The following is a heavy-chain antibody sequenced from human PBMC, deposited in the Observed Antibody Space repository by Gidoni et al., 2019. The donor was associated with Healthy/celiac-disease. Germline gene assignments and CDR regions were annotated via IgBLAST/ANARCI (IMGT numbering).Heavy chain of an antibody. V-gene: IGHV3-48*02. CDR2: ISSSSTI. Sequence: EVQLVESGGGLVQPGGSLRLSCAASGFTFSSYSMNWVRQAPGKGLEWVSYISSSSTIYYADSVKGRFTISRDNAKNSLYLQMNSLRDEDTAVYYCASGVVVPAAINYWGQGTLVTVSS. J-gene: IGHJ4*02. D-gene: IGHD2-2*01. CDR3: ASGVVVPAAINY. CDR1: GFTFSSYS.